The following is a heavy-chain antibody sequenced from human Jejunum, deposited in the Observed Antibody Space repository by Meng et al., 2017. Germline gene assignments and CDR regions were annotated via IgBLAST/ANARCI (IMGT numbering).Heavy chain of an antibody. Sequence: SGTLCLTCTAPGCSIISSSLYWGWIRQPPGKGLEWIGTIYLSGTTYYNPSLKCRVTISLDTYKNNFSLKLTSTTAEDTAEYYCAAAPSGYTRVRRRPYDYWGQATLATVSS. CDR3: AAAPSGYTRVRRRPYDY. CDR2: IYLSGTT. V-gene: IGHV4-39*07. CDR1: GCSIISSSLY. J-gene: IGHJ4*02. D-gene: IGHD6-13*01.